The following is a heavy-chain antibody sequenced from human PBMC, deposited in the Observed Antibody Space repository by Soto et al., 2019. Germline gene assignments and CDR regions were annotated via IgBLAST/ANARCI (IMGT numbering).Heavy chain of an antibody. CDR3: ARDPYYYGSGSYIGDYYYYYYMDV. CDR2: INAGNGNT. CDR1: GYTFTSYA. V-gene: IGHV1-3*01. J-gene: IGHJ6*03. D-gene: IGHD3-10*01. Sequence: ASVKVSCKASGYTFTSYAMHWVRQAPGQRLEWMGWINAGNGNTKYSQKFQGRVTITRDTSASTAYMELSSLRSEDTAVYYCARDPYYYGSGSYIGDYYYYYYMDVWGKGTTVTVSS.